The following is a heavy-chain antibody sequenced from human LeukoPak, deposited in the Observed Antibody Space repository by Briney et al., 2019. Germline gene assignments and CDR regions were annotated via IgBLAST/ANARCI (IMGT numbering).Heavy chain of an antibody. CDR2: ISFDGTNK. Sequence: SGGSLRLSCTASGVTLSNYAMHWVRRPPGRGLEWVAVISFDGTNKYYGDSVEGRFSVSRDNSKNTLYLQMNSLRPDDTAMCYCATDYGDYEPIDYWGQGTLVTVSS. CDR1: GVTLSNYA. CDR3: ATDYGDYEPIDY. V-gene: IGHV3-30*04. D-gene: IGHD4-17*01. J-gene: IGHJ4*02.